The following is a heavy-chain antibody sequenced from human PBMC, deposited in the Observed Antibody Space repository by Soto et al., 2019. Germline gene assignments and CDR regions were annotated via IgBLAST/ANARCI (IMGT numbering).Heavy chain of an antibody. J-gene: IGHJ6*02. CDR1: GFSFSSST. D-gene: IGHD1-1*01. CDR3: ARVRRNDASDYYGMDV. V-gene: IGHV3-48*02. CDR2: ISSGSTTI. Sequence: EVQLVESGGGSAQPGGSLRLSCAASGFSFSSSTMNWVRQAPGKGLEWVSYISSGSTTIYYAESVKGRSTISRDNGKNSLYLQMNSLRDEDTAVYYCARVRRNDASDYYGMDVWGQGTTVTVSS.